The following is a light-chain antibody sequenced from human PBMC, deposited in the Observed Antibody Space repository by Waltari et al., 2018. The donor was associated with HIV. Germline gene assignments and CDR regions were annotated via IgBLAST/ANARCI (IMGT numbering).Light chain of an antibody. CDR3: MQALQTPRT. Sequence: DVVMTQSPLSLPVIPGEPASVSCVSSQSLLHANGYQYLDWYLQKTGQAPQLLIYLGSNRASGIPDRFSGRASGTNYTLNISRVEADDVGTYYCMQALQTPRTFGGGTKVQIK. V-gene: IGKV2-28*01. J-gene: IGKJ4*01. CDR2: LGS. CDR1: QSLLHANGYQY.